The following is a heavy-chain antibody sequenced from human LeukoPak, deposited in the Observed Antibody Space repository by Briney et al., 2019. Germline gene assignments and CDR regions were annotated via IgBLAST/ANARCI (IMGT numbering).Heavy chain of an antibody. CDR1: GGPISSYY. CDR3: ARSVAGLFDY. J-gene: IGHJ4*02. D-gene: IGHD6-19*01. Sequence: SETLSLTCTVSGGPISSYYWSWIRQPPGKGLGWIGYFLYSGSPNYNPSLKSRVTIPVDTSKNQFSLKLSSVTAADTAVYYCARSVAGLFDYWGQGTQVTVSS. V-gene: IGHV4-59*08. CDR2: FLYSGSP.